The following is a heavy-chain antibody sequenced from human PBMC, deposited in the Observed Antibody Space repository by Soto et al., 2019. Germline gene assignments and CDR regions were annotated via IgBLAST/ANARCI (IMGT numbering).Heavy chain of an antibody. V-gene: IGHV4-39*01. Sequence: TSETLSLTCTVSGGSISSSSYYWGWIRQPPGKGLEWIGSIYYSGSTYYNPSLKSRVTISVDTSKNQFSLKLSSVTAADTAVYYCARLESRFIAARGGWFDPWGQGTLVTV. D-gene: IGHD6-6*01. J-gene: IGHJ5*02. CDR1: GGSISSSSYY. CDR3: ARLESRFIAARGGWFDP. CDR2: IYYSGST.